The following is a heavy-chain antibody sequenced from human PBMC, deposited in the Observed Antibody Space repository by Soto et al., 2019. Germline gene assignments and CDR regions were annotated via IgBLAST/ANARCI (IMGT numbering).Heavy chain of an antibody. CDR1: GFTFSSYG. CDR2: ISYDGSNK. Sequence: RLSCAASGFTFSSYGMHWVRQAPGKGLEWVAVISYDGSNKYYADSVKGRFTISRDNSKNTLYLQMNSLRAEDTAVYYCAKGNEFWSGYFVYWGQGTLVTVSS. D-gene: IGHD3-3*01. CDR3: AKGNEFWSGYFVY. V-gene: IGHV3-30*18. J-gene: IGHJ4*02.